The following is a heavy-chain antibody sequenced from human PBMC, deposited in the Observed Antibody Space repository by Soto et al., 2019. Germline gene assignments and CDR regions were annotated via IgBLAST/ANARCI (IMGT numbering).Heavy chain of an antibody. D-gene: IGHD6-6*01. V-gene: IGHV3-30*18. CDR1: GFTFSSYG. CDR3: AKEKEGAARMKYYYYYYGMDV. Sequence: PGGSLRLSCAASGFTFSSYGMHWVRQAPGKGLEWVAVISYDGSNKYYADSVKGRFTISRDNSKNTLYLQMNSLRAEDTAVYYCAKEKEGAARMKYYYYYYGMDVWGQGTTVTVSS. J-gene: IGHJ6*02. CDR2: ISYDGSNK.